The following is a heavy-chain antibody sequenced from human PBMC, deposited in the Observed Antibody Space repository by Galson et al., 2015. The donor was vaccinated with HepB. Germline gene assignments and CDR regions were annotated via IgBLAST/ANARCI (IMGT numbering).Heavy chain of an antibody. D-gene: IGHD3-16*01. J-gene: IGHJ6*03. V-gene: IGHV3-30-3*01. CDR3: TTGEGNGYVWGIWNYYYMDV. CDR2: ISYDGSNK. CDR1: GFTFSSYA. Sequence: SLRLSCAASGFTFSSYAMHWVRQAPGKGLEWVAVISYDGSNKYYADSVKGRFTISRDNSKNTLYLQMNSLRAEDTAVYYCTTGEGNGYVWGIWNYYYMDVWGKGTTVTVSS.